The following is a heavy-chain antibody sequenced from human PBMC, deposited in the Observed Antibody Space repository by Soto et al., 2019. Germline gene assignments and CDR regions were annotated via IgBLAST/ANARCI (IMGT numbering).Heavy chain of an antibody. CDR1: GGSISSSSYY. CDR3: ARNLPLIDP. J-gene: IGHJ5*02. Sequence: SETLSLTCTVSGGSISSSSYYWGWIRQPPGKGLEWIGSIYYSGSTYYNPSLKSRVTISVDTSKNQFSLKLSSVTAADTAVYYCARNLPLIDPWGQGTLGTVS. V-gene: IGHV4-39*01. CDR2: IYYSGST. D-gene: IGHD2-8*01.